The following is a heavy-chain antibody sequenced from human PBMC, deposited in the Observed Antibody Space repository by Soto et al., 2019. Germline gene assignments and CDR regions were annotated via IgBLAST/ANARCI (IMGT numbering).Heavy chain of an antibody. CDR1: GYAFTTYG. Sequence: QVHLVQSGAEVKKPGASVKVSCKGSGYAFTTYGITWVRQAPGQGLEWMAWISAHNGNTNYAQKRQGRVTVTRDTSTSKADMEMLSLRADDAAVYYCARGRYGDYWGQGALVTVSS. CDR2: ISAHNGNT. D-gene: IGHD1-1*01. J-gene: IGHJ4*02. V-gene: IGHV1-18*01. CDR3: ARGRYGDY.